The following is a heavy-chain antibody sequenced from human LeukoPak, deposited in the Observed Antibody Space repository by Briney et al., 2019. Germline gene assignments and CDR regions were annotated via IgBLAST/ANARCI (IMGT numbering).Heavy chain of an antibody. D-gene: IGHD6-19*01. CDR1: GYDFTNYW. CDR2: IHPGHSDP. V-gene: IGHV5-51*01. CDR3: ARSVAATGLDY. J-gene: IGHJ4*02. Sequence: GESLKISFKASGYDFTNYWIGWVRPVPGKGLEWMGIIHPGHSDPTYTPSFQGQVTISADKSISTTYLQWSSLKTSDIAIYYCARSVAATGLDYWGQGTLVTVSS.